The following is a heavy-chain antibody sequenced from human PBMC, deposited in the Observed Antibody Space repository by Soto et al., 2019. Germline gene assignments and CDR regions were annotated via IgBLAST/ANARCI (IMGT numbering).Heavy chain of an antibody. D-gene: IGHD1-1*01. Sequence: GGSLRLSCAASGFTFSSHWMHWVRQAPGKGLVWVSRINTDGSNTNYADSVKGRFTISRDNAKNTLFLQMNSLRAEDTAVYYCSRRTDAYNWADYWGQGTLVTVSS. J-gene: IGHJ4*02. V-gene: IGHV3-74*01. CDR1: GFTFSSHW. CDR3: SRRTDAYNWADY. CDR2: INTDGSNT.